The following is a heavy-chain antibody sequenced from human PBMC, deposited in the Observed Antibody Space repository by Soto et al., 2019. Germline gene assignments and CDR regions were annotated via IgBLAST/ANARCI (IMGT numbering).Heavy chain of an antibody. CDR3: AKDLLWGNFEY. CDR1: GFIFSSHA. Sequence: EVQVLESGGGLAQPGGSLRLSCAVSGFIFSSHAMSWVRQAPGKGLDWVSTITSGGGGTYYADSVKGRFTISRDNSKNTLFLQMNSLRAEDTAVYYCAKDLLWGNFEYWGQGTLVTVSS. V-gene: IGHV3-23*01. D-gene: IGHD3-16*01. J-gene: IGHJ4*02. CDR2: ITSGGGGT.